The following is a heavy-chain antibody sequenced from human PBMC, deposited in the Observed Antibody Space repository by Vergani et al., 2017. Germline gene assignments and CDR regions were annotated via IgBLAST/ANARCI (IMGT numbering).Heavy chain of an antibody. D-gene: IGHD3-22*01. Sequence: EVQMVESGGGLVKPGGSLRLSCVASGFTFSHYSMNWVRQAPGKGLEWVSSISSSSSYIYYADSVKGRFTISRDNAKNSLYLQMNSLRAEDTAVYYCARDLYYDSSGFDYWGQGTLVTVSS. J-gene: IGHJ4*02. CDR1: GFTFSHYS. CDR3: ARDLYYDSSGFDY. CDR2: ISSSSSYI. V-gene: IGHV3-21*01.